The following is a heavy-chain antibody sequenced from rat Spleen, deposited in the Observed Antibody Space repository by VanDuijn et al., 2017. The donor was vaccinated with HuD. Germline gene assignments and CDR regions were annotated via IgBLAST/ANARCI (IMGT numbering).Heavy chain of an antibody. D-gene: IGHD1-9*01. CDR3: ARRHYGYTDYFDY. Sequence: EVQLVESGGGPVQPGRSLKLSCVASGFTFNNYWMTWIRQAPTTGLEWVATISYGDSSGHSTTYYRDSVKGRFTISRDNAKSTLYLQMDSLRSEDTATYFCARRHYGYTDYFDYWGQGVMVTVSS. V-gene: IGHV5-29*01. J-gene: IGHJ2*01. CDR2: ISYGDSSGHSTT. CDR1: GFTFNNYW.